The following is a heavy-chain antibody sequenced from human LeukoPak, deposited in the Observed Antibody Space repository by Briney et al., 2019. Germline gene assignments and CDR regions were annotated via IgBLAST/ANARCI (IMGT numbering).Heavy chain of an antibody. J-gene: IGHJ6*02. Sequence: KPSETLSLTCAVYGGSFSGYYWSWIRQPPGKGLEWIGEINHSGSTNYNPSLKSRVTMSVDTSKNQFSLKLSSVTAADTTVYYCAREDYYEPYYYGMDVWGQGTTVTVSS. V-gene: IGHV4-34*01. CDR1: GGSFSGYY. CDR2: INHSGST. D-gene: IGHD3-22*01. CDR3: AREDYYEPYYYGMDV.